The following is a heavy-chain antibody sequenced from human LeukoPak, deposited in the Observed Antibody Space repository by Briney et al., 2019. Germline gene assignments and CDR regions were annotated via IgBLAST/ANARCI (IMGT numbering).Heavy chain of an antibody. CDR3: ARLRDSTGYHFDY. CDR1: GXSINGYY. V-gene: IGHV4-59*01. CDR2: IYYSGST. D-gene: IGHD3-22*01. J-gene: IGHJ4*02. Sequence: NPSETLSLTCTVSGXSINGYYGSWIRQPPGKGLEWIGDIYYSGSTNYNPSLKSRVTISVDTSKKQLSPNLRSVTAADTAVYYCARLRDSTGYHFDYWGQGTLVTVSS.